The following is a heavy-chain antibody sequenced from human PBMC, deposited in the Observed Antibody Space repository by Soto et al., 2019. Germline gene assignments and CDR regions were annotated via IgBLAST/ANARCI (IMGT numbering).Heavy chain of an antibody. Sequence: SETLSLTCTVSGGSISSSSYYWGWIRQPPGKGLEWIGSIYYSGSTYYNPSLKSRVTISVDTSKNQFSLKLSSVTAADTAVYYCASGQLGYCSGGSCIDAFDIWGQGTMVTVSS. J-gene: IGHJ3*02. CDR3: ASGQLGYCSGGSCIDAFDI. V-gene: IGHV4-39*01. CDR1: GGSISSSSYY. D-gene: IGHD2-15*01. CDR2: IYYSGST.